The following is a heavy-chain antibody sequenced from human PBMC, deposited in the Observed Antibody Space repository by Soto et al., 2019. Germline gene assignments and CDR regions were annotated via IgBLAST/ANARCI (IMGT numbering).Heavy chain of an antibody. V-gene: IGHV3-15*07. D-gene: IGHD3-22*01. CDR2: IKSKTDGGTI. Sequence: GGSLRLSCAASGFTFNNAWMNWVRQAPGKGLEWVGRIKSKTDGGTIDYAAPVKGRFTISRDDSKNTLYLQMNSLKTEDTAVYYCARLTSYDSSGYYCYWGQGT. CDR1: GFTFNNAW. CDR3: ARLTSYDSSGYYCY. J-gene: IGHJ4*02.